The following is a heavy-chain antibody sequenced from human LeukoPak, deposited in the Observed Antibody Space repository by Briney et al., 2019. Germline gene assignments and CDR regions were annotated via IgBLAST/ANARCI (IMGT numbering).Heavy chain of an antibody. CDR3: ARDIFAGTMVRGVYDAFDI. V-gene: IGHV1-2*02. CDR1: GYTFTGYY. Sequence: ASVTVSFKASGYTFTGYYMHWVRQAPGQGLEWMGWINPNSGGTNYAQKFQGRVTMTRDTSISTAYMELRSLRSDDTAVYYCARDIFAGTMVRGVYDAFDIWGQGTMVIVSS. D-gene: IGHD3-10*01. CDR2: INPNSGGT. J-gene: IGHJ3*02.